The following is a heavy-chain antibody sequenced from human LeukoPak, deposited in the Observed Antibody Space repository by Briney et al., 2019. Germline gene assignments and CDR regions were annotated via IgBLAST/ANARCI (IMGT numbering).Heavy chain of an antibody. D-gene: IGHD2-2*01. CDR1: GYTFTSYY. V-gene: IGHV1-46*01. CDR2: INPSGGST. CDR3: ASHKTEGYCSSTSCYLHNWFDP. Sequence: ASVKVSCKASGYTFTSYYMHWVRQAPGQGLEWMGIINPSGGSTSYAQKFQGRVTMTRDTSTSTVYMELSSLRSEDTAVYYCASHKTEGYCSSTSCYLHNWFDPWGQGTLVTVSS. J-gene: IGHJ5*02.